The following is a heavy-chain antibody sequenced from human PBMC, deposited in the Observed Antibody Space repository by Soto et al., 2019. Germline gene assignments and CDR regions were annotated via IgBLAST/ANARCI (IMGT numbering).Heavy chain of an antibody. CDR3: ARRRGYSYGYLDY. D-gene: IGHD5-18*01. Sequence: ETLSLACTVAGGSISRYYWSWIRPPPGKGLEWIGYIYYSGSTNYNPSLKSRVTISVDTSKNQFSLKLSSVTAADTAVYYCARRRGYSYGYLDYWGQGPLVTVSS. J-gene: IGHJ4*02. CDR2: IYYSGST. V-gene: IGHV4-59*01. CDR1: GGSISRYY.